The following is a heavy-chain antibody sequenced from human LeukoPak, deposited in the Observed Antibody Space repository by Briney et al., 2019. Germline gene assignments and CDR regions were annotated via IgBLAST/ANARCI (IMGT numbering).Heavy chain of an antibody. Sequence: GGSLRLSCAASGFTFSSSAMSWVRQAPGKGLEWVSTVSGSGTSTYYADSVKGRFTISRDNAKNSLYLQMNSLRDEDTAVYYCARGGFDPWGQGTLVTVSS. J-gene: IGHJ5*02. CDR2: VSGSGTST. V-gene: IGHV3-23*01. CDR1: GFTFSSSA. CDR3: ARGGFDP.